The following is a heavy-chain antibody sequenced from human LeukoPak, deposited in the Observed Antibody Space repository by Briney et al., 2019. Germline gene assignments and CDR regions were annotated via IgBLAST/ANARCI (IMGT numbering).Heavy chain of an antibody. J-gene: IGHJ4*02. V-gene: IGHV3-74*01. Sequence: GGSLRLSCAASGFAFSNERMHWVRQAPGMGLFWVSYIDNDGTNPTYVDSVKGRFTISRDNAKSTLYLHMNSLRPEDTGVYFCAKSDPPLPYWGQRTQVTVSS. CDR1: GFAFSNER. CDR2: IDNDGTNP. CDR3: AKSDPPLPY.